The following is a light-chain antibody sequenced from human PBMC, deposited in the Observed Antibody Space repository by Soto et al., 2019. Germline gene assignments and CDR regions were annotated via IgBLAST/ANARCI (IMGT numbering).Light chain of an antibody. J-gene: IGLJ6*01. Sequence: SYELTQPSSVSVAPGQTDTMTCGGNDIGRKSVHWYQQNPGQAPVLVVHDDDDRPSGIPERFSGSNSGDTATLTISRVEAGDEAYYFCQVVYSSSNHYVFGSGTPLTVL. CDR3: QVVYSSSNHYV. V-gene: IGLV3-21*02. CDR2: DDD. CDR1: DIGRKS.